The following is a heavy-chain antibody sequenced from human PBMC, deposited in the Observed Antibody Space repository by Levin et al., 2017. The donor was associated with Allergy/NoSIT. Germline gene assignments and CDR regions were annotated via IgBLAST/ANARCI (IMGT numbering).Heavy chain of an antibody. CDR1: GGSFSGYY. CDR2: INHSGST. CDR3: ARSYSSSNGAVPEFDY. V-gene: IGHV4-34*01. J-gene: IGHJ4*02. Sequence: PSETLSLTCAVYGGSFSGYYWSWIRQPPGKGLEWIGEINHSGSTNYNPSLKSRVTISVDTSKNQFSLKLSSVTAADTAVYYCARSYSSSNGAVPEFDYWGQGTLVTVSS. D-gene: IGHD2-2*01.